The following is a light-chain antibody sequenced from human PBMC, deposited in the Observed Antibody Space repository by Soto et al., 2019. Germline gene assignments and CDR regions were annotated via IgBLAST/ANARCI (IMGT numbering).Light chain of an antibody. J-gene: IGKJ1*01. V-gene: IGKV1-39*01. CDR3: QQSYSVPR. CDR2: ATS. Sequence: DIQMTQSPSSLSASVGDRVTITCRASRSISNYLNWYQQKSGKAPTLLIYATSSLQPRVPSRFSGTGTGTAFTLTITCLQPEDSATYYCQQSYSVPRFGQGTRVDLK. CDR1: RSISNY.